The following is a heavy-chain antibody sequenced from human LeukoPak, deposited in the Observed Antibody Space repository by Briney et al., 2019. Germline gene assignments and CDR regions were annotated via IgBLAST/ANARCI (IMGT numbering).Heavy chain of an antibody. CDR2: ISYDGSNK. V-gene: IGHV3-30-3*01. Sequence: GGSLRLSCAASGFTFSSYAMHWVRQAPGKGLEWMAVISYDGSNKYYADSVKGRFTISRDNSKNTLYLQMNSLRAEDTAVYYCARGDYGDYGNREKGAFDIWGQGTMVTVSS. D-gene: IGHD4-17*01. CDR3: ARGDYGDYGNREKGAFDI. CDR1: GFTFSSYA. J-gene: IGHJ3*02.